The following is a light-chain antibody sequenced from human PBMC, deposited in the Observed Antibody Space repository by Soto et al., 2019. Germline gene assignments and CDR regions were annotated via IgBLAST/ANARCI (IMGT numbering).Light chain of an antibody. V-gene: IGKV3-15*01. J-gene: IGKJ4*01. CDR2: GPS. CDR3: QQYRSWPLT. Sequence: EIVMTQSPATLSVSPGERATLSCRASQSVGNNLAWYRQKSVQAPRLLIYGPSTRATGIPARFSGSGSGTEFTLTIDRLQSDYFAVYLCQQYRSWPLTFGGGNKGEIK. CDR1: QSVGNN.